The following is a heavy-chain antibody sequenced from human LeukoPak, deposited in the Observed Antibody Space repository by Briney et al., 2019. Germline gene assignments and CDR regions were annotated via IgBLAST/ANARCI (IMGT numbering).Heavy chain of an antibody. CDR2: ISYDGSNK. J-gene: IGHJ6*02. CDR3: ARGEDYGGSRDGMDV. CDR1: GFTFSSYA. V-gene: IGHV3-30-3*01. D-gene: IGHD4-23*01. Sequence: GGSLRLSCAASGFTFSSYAMHWVRQAPGKGLEWVAVISYDGSNKYYADSVKGRFTISRDNSKNTLYLQMNSLRAEDTAVYYCARGEDYGGSRDGMDVWGQGTTVTVSS.